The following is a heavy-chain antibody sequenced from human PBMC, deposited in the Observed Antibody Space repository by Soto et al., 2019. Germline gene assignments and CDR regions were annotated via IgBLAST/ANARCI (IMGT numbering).Heavy chain of an antibody. D-gene: IGHD6-13*01. Sequence: PGESLKISCKGSGYSFTSYWIGWVRQMPGKGLEWMGIIYPGDSDTRYSPSFQGQVTISADKSISTAYLQWSSLKASDTAMYYCARPDQGAAADVEAFDIWGQGTMVTVSS. J-gene: IGHJ3*02. V-gene: IGHV5-51*01. CDR2: IYPGDSDT. CDR3: ARPDQGAAADVEAFDI. CDR1: GYSFTSYW.